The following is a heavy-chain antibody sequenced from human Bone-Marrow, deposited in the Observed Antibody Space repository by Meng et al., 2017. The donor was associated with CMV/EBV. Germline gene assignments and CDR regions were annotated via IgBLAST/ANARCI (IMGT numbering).Heavy chain of an antibody. D-gene: IGHD6-6*01. V-gene: IGHV4-59*01. CDR3: ARGGYSSSSVETA. Sequence: SETLSLTCTVSGGSINSYYWSWIRQPPGKGLEWIGYIYYSGSTNYNPSLESRVTISIDTSKNQFSLKLTSVTAADTAVYYCARGGYSSSSVETAWGQGTLVTVPS. CDR1: GGSINSYY. J-gene: IGHJ4*02. CDR2: IYYSGST.